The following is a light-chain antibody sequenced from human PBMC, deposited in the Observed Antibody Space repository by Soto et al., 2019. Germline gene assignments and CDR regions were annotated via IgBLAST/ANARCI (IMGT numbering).Light chain of an antibody. CDR3: SSYAGSGSVV. Sequence: QSALTQPASVSGSPGQSITISCTGTSSDVGSYNLVSWYQQHPGKAPKLMIYEGSKRPSGVSNRFSGSKSGNTASLTISGLQAEDDADYYCSSYAGSGSVVFGAGTKLTVL. CDR2: EGS. J-gene: IGLJ2*01. CDR1: SSDVGSYNL. V-gene: IGLV2-23*01.